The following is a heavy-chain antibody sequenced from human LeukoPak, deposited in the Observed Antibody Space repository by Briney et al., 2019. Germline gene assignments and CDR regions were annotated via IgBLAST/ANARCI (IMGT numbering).Heavy chain of an antibody. CDR2: ISWNSGSI. V-gene: IGHV3-9*01. Sequence: GRSLRLSCAASGFTFDDYAMHWVRQAPGKGLEWVSGISWNSGSIGYADPVKGRFTISRDNAKNSLYLQMNSLRAEDTALYYCAKDIGGWLQYWGQGTLVTVSS. CDR3: AKDIGGWLQY. D-gene: IGHD6-19*01. CDR1: GFTFDDYA. J-gene: IGHJ4*02.